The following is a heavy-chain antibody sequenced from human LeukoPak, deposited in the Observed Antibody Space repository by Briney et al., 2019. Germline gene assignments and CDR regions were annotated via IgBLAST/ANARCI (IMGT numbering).Heavy chain of an antibody. V-gene: IGHV5-51*01. CDR2: IYPGNSDT. J-gene: IGHJ6*02. Sequence: GESLKISCKGSGYNFITYWIGWVRQMPGKGLEWMGIIYPGNSDTRYSTSFQGQVTSSADKSISTASLQWSSLKASDTAMYYCARHRVDINSPRGMDVWGQGTTVTVSS. CDR3: ARHRVDINSPRGMDV. CDR1: GYNFITYW. D-gene: IGHD1-1*01.